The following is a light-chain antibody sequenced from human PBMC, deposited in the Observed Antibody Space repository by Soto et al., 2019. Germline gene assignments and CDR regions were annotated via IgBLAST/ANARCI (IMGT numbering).Light chain of an antibody. V-gene: IGKV3-15*01. J-gene: IGKJ2*01. CDR2: GDS. Sequence: EVVLTQSPVTLSMSPGERATLSCRASQSVSNNLAWYQQKPGQAPRLLIYGDSTRATGVPARFSGSGSGTEFTLTIAGLRSEDIAIYYCHQYNHWPPLYSFGQGTRLEIK. CDR1: QSVSNN. CDR3: HQYNHWPPLYS.